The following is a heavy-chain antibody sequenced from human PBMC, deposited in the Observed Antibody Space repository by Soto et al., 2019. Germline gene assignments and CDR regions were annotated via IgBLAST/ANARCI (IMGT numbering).Heavy chain of an antibody. J-gene: IGHJ4*02. CDR2: ISYDESNK. CDR1: GFTFSSYA. CDR3: ARDGYYYDSSGSPAGIDY. V-gene: IGHV3-30-3*01. D-gene: IGHD3-22*01. Sequence: GSLRLSCAASGFTFSSYAMHWVRQAPGKGLEWVAVISYDESNKYYTDSVRGRFTISRDNSKNTLYLQMNSLRSEDTAVYYCARDGYYYDSSGSPAGIDYWGQGTLVTVSS.